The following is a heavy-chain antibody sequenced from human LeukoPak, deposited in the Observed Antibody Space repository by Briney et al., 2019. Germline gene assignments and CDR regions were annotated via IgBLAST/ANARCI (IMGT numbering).Heavy chain of an antibody. J-gene: IGHJ5*02. V-gene: IGHV3-66*02. CDR2: IYSGGST. D-gene: IGHD1-26*01. Sequence: GGSLRLSCAASGFTVSSNYMSWVRQAPGKGLEWVSVIYSGGSTYYADSVKGRFTISRDNSKNTLYLQVNSLRAEDTAVYYCARVLELNWSDPWGQGTLVTVSS. CDR1: GFTVSSNY. CDR3: ARVLELNWSDP.